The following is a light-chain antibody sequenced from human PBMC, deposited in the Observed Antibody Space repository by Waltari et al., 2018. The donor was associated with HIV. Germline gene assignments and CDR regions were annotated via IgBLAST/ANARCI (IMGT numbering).Light chain of an antibody. V-gene: IGLV2-23*02. CDR3: SSYADRNGFYVV. CDR1: RSDVGSFNL. CDR2: EVS. Sequence: QSALTQAASVSGSPGQSITISCTGTRSDVGSFNLVYRYQQHPGKAPKLMIYEVSKRPSGVSHRFSGSKSGNTASLTISGLQAEDEADYYCSSYADRNGFYVVFGGGTRLTVL. J-gene: IGLJ2*01.